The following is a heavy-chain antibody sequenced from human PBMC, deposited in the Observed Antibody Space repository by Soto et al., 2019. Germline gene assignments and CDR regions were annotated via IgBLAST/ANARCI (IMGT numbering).Heavy chain of an antibody. V-gene: IGHV3-15*01. CDR2: IKSKTDGGTT. J-gene: IGHJ4*02. CDR3: ATESGLRIMITFGGPYYFDY. D-gene: IGHD3-16*01. Sequence: GGSLRLSCAASGFTFSNAWMSWVRQAPGKGLEWVGRIKSKTDGGTTDYAAPVKGRFTISRDDSKNTLYLQMNSLKTEDTAVYYCATESGLRIMITFGGPYYFDYWGQGTLVTVSS. CDR1: GFTFSNAW.